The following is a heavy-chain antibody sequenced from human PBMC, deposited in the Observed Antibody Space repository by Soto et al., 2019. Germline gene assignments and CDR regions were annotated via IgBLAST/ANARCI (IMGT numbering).Heavy chain of an antibody. CDR3: AKGWYHDY. Sequence: GGSLRLSCAASGFTFSSYAMSWVRQAPGKGLEWVANIKQDGSEKYYVDSVKGRFTISRDNAKNSVYLLMNSLRAEDTAVYYCAKGWYHDYWGQGTLVTVSS. J-gene: IGHJ4*02. CDR1: GFTFSSYA. V-gene: IGHV3-7*01. D-gene: IGHD2-15*01. CDR2: IKQDGSEK.